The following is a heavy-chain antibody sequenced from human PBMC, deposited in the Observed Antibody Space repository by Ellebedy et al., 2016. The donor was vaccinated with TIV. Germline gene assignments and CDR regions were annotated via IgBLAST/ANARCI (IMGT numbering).Heavy chain of an antibody. CDR2: INVGNGNT. CDR3: AKRMNRFYDY. CDR1: GYTFISHA. Sequence: ASVKVSCKASGYTFISHAIHWVRQAPGQRLEWMGWINVGNGNTKYSQKFQGRVTITRDTSASTGYMELGSLRSEDTAVYYCAKRMNRFYDYWGQGTLVTVSS. D-gene: IGHD2-15*01. J-gene: IGHJ4*02. V-gene: IGHV1-3*01.